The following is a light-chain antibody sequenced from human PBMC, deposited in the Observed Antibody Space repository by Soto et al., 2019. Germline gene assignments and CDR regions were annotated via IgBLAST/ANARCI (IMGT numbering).Light chain of an antibody. J-gene: IGKJ2*01. V-gene: IGKV3-15*01. CDR2: GAS. Sequence: EIVMTQSPATLSLSPGERAALSCRASQGISSELAWYQQKPGQPPRLLIYGASTRATGVPARFTGSGSGSDFTLTISGLQSEDFAVYYCQQGYNLPLTFGQGTRLEI. CDR3: QQGYNLPLT. CDR1: QGISSE.